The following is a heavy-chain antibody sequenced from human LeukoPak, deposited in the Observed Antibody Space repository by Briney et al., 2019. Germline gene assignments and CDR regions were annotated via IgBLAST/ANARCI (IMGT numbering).Heavy chain of an antibody. CDR3: ARRLGYFDY. V-gene: IGHV4-34*01. Sequence: SETLSLTCAVYGGSFSGYYWSWIRQPPGKGLEWIGEINHSGSTYYNPSLKSRVTISVDTSKKQFSLKLSSVTAADTAVYYCARRLGYFDYWGQGTLVTVSS. CDR1: GGSFSGYY. J-gene: IGHJ4*02. CDR2: INHSGST. D-gene: IGHD3-22*01.